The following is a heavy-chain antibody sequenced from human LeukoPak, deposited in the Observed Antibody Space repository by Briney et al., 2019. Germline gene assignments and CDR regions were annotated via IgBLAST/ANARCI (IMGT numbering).Heavy chain of an antibody. CDR1: GGSISSGSYY. V-gene: IGHV4-61*02. CDR2: IDTSGNT. D-gene: IGHD2-15*01. Sequence: SQTLSLTCTVSGGSISSGSYYWSWIRQPAGKGLEWIGRIDTSGNTNYKPSLKSRVTISVDTSKNQFSLRLSSVTAADTAVYYCARVTGYVVEDYFDYWGQGTLVTVSS. CDR3: ARVTGYVVEDYFDY. J-gene: IGHJ4*02.